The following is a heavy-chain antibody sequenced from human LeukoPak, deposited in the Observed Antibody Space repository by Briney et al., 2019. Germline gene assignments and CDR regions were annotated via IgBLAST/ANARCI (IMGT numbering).Heavy chain of an antibody. CDR2: ISAYNGNT. J-gene: IGHJ6*02. CDR1: GYTFTSYG. V-gene: IGHV1-18*01. Sequence: ASVKVSCKASGYTFTSYGISWVRQAPGQGLEWMGWISAYNGNTNYAQKLQGRVTMTRDTSTSTVYMELSSLRSEDTAVYYCARRLREDGMDVWGQGTTVTVSS. CDR3: ARRLREDGMDV. D-gene: IGHD1-26*01.